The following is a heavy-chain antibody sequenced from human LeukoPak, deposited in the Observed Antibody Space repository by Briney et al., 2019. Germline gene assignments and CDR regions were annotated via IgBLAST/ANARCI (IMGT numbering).Heavy chain of an antibody. J-gene: IGHJ4*02. Sequence: ASACVSFKVSGYTLTELSSHGVRQAPGKGLEWMGGFDPEDGETIYAQKFQGRVTMPEDTSTDTAYVELSSLRSEDTAVYYCATDHLVAWELLRLDYWGQRTPRTVSS. CDR1: GYTLTELS. CDR2: FDPEDGET. D-gene: IGHD1-26*01. V-gene: IGHV1-24*01. CDR3: ATDHLVAWELLRLDY.